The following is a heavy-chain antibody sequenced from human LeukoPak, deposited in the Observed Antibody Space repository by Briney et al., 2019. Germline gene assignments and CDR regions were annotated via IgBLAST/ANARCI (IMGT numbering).Heavy chain of an antibody. D-gene: IGHD5-12*01. CDR2: IYTSGST. V-gene: IGHV4-61*02. Sequence: NPSQTLSLTCTVSGGSISSGSYYGSWIRQPPGKGLEWFGRIYTSGSTNYNPSLKSRVTISVDTSKNQFSLKLSSVTAADTAVYYCARVGGYGGTDIGDYWGQGTLVTVSS. CDR1: GGSISSGSYY. CDR3: ARVGGYGGTDIGDY. J-gene: IGHJ4*02.